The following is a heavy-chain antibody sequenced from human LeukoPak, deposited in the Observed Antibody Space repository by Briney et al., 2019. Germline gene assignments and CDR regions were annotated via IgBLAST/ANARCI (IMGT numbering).Heavy chain of an antibody. CDR2: TRYDGNNK. Sequence: AGGSLRLSCAASGFSFSNYGVHWVRQAPGKGLEWVAFTRYDGNNKYYADSVKGRFTIYRDNSKNTFYLQMNSLRGEDTSVYYCARARSSSWYQGDYFDYWGQGTLVTVSS. V-gene: IGHV3-30*02. CDR3: ARARSSSWYQGDYFDY. CDR1: GFSFSNYG. J-gene: IGHJ4*02. D-gene: IGHD6-13*01.